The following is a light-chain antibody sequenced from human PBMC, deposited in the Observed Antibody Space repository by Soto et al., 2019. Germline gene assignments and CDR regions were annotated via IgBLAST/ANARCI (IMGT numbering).Light chain of an antibody. CDR3: HQFGSSPQT. CDR1: QSVSSSH. Sequence: EIVLTQSPGILSLSPGERATLSCRASQSVSSSHIAWYQQKPGQAPRLLIYGPSSRATGIPDRFSGSGSGIDFALCISRLEPEDLAVYYCHQFGSSPQTFGRGTKVEIK. CDR2: GPS. V-gene: IGKV3-20*01. J-gene: IGKJ1*01.